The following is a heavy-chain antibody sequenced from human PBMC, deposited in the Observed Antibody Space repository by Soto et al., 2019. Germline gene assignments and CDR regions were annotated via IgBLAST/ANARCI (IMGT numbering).Heavy chain of an antibody. CDR3: ARGQGYLNWFAP. V-gene: IGHV3-48*02. CDR1: GFTFSSYS. D-gene: IGHD6-13*01. J-gene: IGHJ5*02. CDR2: ISSSSSTI. Sequence: EVQLVESGGGLVQPGGSLRLSCAASGFTFSSYSMNWVRQAPGKGLEWVSYISSSSSTIYYADSVKGRFTISRDNAKNSLYLQMNRLRDEDTAVYYCARGQGYLNWFAPWGQGTLVTVSS.